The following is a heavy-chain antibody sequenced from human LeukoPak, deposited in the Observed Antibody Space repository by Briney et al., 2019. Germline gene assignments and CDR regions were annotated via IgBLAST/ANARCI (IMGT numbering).Heavy chain of an antibody. CDR1: GGSISRSSYY. J-gene: IGHJ5*02. D-gene: IGHD1-26*01. V-gene: IGHV4-39*07. CDR3: AGVVGVTPVRWFDP. Sequence: SETLSLTCTVSGGSISRSSYYWGWIRQPPGKGLEWIGSIYYSGSTYYNPSLKSRVTISVDTSKNQFSLKLSSVTAADTAVYYCAGVVGVTPVRWFDPWGQGTLVTVSS. CDR2: IYYSGST.